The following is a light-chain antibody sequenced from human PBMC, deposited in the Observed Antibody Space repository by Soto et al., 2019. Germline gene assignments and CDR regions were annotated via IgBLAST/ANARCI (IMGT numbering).Light chain of an antibody. J-gene: IGKJ1*01. CDR3: QQYHIWPPWT. CDR1: QSMISN. CDR2: GAS. V-gene: IGKV3-15*01. Sequence: EIVMTQSQDTLSVSPGEGATLSCRVSQSMISNLAWYQQRPGQAPRRLMYGASTRADVIPARFTGSGSGTEFTLTISSLQSEDFAVYYFQQYHIWPPWTSGQGTKVERK.